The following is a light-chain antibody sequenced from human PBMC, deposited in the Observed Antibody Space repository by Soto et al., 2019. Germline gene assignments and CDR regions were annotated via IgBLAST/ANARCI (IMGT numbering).Light chain of an antibody. V-gene: IGKV3-20*01. CDR3: KQYGSSPLT. J-gene: IGKJ4*01. Sequence: EIVLTQSPGTLSLSPGERATLSCRASQSVSSSYLAWYQQKPGQAPRLLIYGASSRATGIPDRFSGSGSGTDFXLTISRLEPEDFAVYYCKQYGSSPLTFGGGTKVEIK. CDR2: GAS. CDR1: QSVSSSY.